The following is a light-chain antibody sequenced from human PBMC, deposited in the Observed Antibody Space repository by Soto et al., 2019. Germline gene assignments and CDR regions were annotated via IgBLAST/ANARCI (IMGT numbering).Light chain of an antibody. Sequence: EIVLTQSPATLSLSPGERATLSCRASQSVSSYLAWYQQKPGQAPRLLIYDASNRATGIPARFSGSGSGTDFTLTISSLETEDFAVYYCQQRSNWPKWTFGQGTKVDIK. J-gene: IGKJ1*01. CDR2: DAS. CDR1: QSVSSY. CDR3: QQRSNWPKWT. V-gene: IGKV3-11*01.